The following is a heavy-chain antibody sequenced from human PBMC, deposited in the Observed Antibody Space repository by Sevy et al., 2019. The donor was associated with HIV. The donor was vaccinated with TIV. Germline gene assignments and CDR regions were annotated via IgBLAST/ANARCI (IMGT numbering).Heavy chain of an antibody. CDR1: GFTFSNYA. J-gene: IGHJ4*02. V-gene: IGHV3-23*01. D-gene: IGHD3-22*01. CDR2: ISGSGGSGDKT. CDR3: GCNYDSSGYFDY. Sequence: GGSLRLSCAASGFTFSNYAMNWVRQAPGKGLEWVSGISGSGGSGDKTNYADSVKGRSTISRDDSKNWLYLQLNSLRARDTTIYYCGCNYDSSGYFDYWGQGTLVTVSS.